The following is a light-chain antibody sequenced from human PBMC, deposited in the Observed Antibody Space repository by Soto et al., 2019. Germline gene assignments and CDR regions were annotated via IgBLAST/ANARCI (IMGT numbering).Light chain of an antibody. J-gene: IGKJ4*01. CDR2: DAF. Sequence: EIVLTQSQATLSLSPGERATLSCMASQSVSTYLAWYQQKSGQAPRLLIYDAFNRATGIPSRFSGSGSGTDFTLTISSLEPEDFAVYYCQQRSNWPPLTFGGGTKVEIK. V-gene: IGKV3-11*01. CDR3: QQRSNWPPLT. CDR1: QSVSTY.